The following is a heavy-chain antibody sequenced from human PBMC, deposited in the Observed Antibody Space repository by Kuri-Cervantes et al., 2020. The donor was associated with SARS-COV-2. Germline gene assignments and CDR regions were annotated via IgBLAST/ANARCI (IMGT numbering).Heavy chain of an antibody. J-gene: IGHJ6*02. CDR2: ISGSGGSP. Sequence: GGSLRLTCAASGFTFSSYAMNAVRQAPGKGLEWVSAISGSGGSPYSADSVKGRFTISRDNSKNALYLQMNSLRAENTAVYYCAKVGVDIVATVYYYYYGMDVWGQGTTVTVSS. D-gene: IGHD5-12*01. V-gene: IGHV3-23*01. CDR1: GFTFSSYA. CDR3: AKVGVDIVATVYYYYYGMDV.